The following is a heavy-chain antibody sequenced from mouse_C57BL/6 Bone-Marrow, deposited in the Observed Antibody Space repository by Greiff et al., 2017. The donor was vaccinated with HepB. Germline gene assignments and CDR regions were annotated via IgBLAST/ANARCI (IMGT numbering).Heavy chain of an antibody. V-gene: IGHV1-26*01. D-gene: IGHD2-4*01. CDR2: INPNNGGT. J-gene: IGHJ2*01. CDR3: ASPMITFDF. Sequence: EVQLQQSGPELVKPGASVKISCKASGYTFTDYYMNWVKQSHGKSLEWIGDINPNNGGTSYNQKFKGKDTLTVDKSSSTAYMELRSLTSEDSAVYYCASPMITFDFWGKGTTLTVSS. CDR1: GYTFTDYY.